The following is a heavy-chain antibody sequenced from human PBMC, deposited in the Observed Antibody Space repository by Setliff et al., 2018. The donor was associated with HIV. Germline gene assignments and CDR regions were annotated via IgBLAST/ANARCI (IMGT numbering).Heavy chain of an antibody. CDR3: VRDITTCWDV. CDR1: GFTFRNYW. Sequence: GESLKISCAAAGFTFRNYWMHWVRQAPGKGLVWVSRIDGDGSGTSYADSVQGRFTISRDNAKNTLYLQMNSLRAEDTAVYYCVRDITTCWDVWGQGTTVTVSS. J-gene: IGHJ6*02. V-gene: IGHV3-74*01. CDR2: IDGDGSGT. D-gene: IGHD4-4*01.